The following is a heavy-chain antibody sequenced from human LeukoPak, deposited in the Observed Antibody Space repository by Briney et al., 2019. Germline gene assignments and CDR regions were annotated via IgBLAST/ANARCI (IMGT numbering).Heavy chain of an antibody. CDR2: IYSGGNT. D-gene: IGHD7-27*01. CDR1: GFTVSRTY. CDR3: ARDADLGTLDY. J-gene: IGHJ4*02. Sequence: GGSLRLSCAASGFTVSRTYMSWVRQAPGKGLEWVSVIYSGGNTYYADSVKGRFTISRDNSKNTLYLQMNSLRAEDTAVYYCARDADLGTLDYWGQGTLVTVSS. V-gene: IGHV3-66*01.